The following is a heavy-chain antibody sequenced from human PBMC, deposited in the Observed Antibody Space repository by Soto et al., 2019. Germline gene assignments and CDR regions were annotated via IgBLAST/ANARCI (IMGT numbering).Heavy chain of an antibody. J-gene: IGHJ4*02. V-gene: IGHV3-33*01. D-gene: IGHD4-17*01. CDR1: GFNFNTYG. Sequence: QVQLVESGGGVVQPGTSLRLSCVASGFNFNTYGMHWVRQAPGKGLEWVAVIWFDESDNYYADSVKGRFTISRDSSKNTLYLHMNSLRGEDTAVYYCARNLRWEPQFDNWGQGTLVTVSS. CDR2: IWFDESDN. CDR3: ARNLRWEPQFDN.